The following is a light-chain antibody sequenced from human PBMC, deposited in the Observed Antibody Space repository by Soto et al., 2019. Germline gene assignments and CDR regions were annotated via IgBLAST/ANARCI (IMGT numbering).Light chain of an antibody. CDR3: QQYGSSPWT. CDR2: GAS. V-gene: IGKV3-20*01. Sequence: EIVLTQSPGTLSLTPGERATLSCRASQNVSINLLVWYQQHPGQAPRLLIYGASSRATGIPDRFSGSGSGTDFTLTISRLEPEDFAVYYCQQYGSSPWTFGQGTKVDIK. J-gene: IGKJ1*01. CDR1: QNVSINL.